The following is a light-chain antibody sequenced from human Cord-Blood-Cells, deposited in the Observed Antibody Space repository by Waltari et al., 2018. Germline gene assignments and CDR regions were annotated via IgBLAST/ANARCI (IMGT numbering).Light chain of an antibody. CDR2: GAS. CDR1: QSVSSSY. J-gene: IGKJ4*02. Sequence: EIVLTQSPGTLSLSPGERATLSCRASQSVSSSYLAWYQQKPGQAPSLLIFGASSRATGIPDRCSGSGSATDFTLTISRLEPEDFAVYYCQQYGSSPLTFGGGTKVEIK. CDR3: QQYGSSPLT. V-gene: IGKV3-20*01.